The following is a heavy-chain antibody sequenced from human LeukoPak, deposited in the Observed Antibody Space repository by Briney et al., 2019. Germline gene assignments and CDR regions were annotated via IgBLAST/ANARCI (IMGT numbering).Heavy chain of an antibody. J-gene: IGHJ4*02. D-gene: IGHD2-15*01. CDR1: GYSISSGYY. CDR3: ARRCSGGSCYSTYFDY. Sequence: SETLSLTCAVSGYSISSGYYWGWIRQPPGKGLEWIGSIYHSGSTYYNPSLKNRVTISVDTSKNQFSLKLSSVTAADTAVYYCARRCSGGSCYSTYFDYWGQGTLVTVSS. CDR2: IYHSGST. V-gene: IGHV4-38-2*01.